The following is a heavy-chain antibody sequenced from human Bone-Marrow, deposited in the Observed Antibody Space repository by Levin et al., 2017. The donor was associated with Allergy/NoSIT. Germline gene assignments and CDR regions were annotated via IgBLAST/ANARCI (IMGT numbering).Heavy chain of an antibody. V-gene: IGHV3-23*01. Sequence: HAGGSLRLSCAASGLTVANYAMFWVRQAPGKGLEWVSGTSASGISTYYADSVKGRFTISRDNSKNTLYLQMNSLRPEDTAVYYCAKALGFGENGMGVWGQGTTVTVSS. CDR3: AKALGFGENGMGV. CDR2: TSASGIST. CDR1: GLTVANYA. D-gene: IGHD3-10*01. J-gene: IGHJ6*02.